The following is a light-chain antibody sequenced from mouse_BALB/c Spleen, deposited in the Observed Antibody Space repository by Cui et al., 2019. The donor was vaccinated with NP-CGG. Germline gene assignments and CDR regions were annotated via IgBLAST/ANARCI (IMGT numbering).Light chain of an antibody. V-gene: IGLV1*01. CDR3: ALWYSNHWV. CDR1: TGAVTTNNY. J-gene: IGLJ1*01. CDR2: GTN. Sequence: QAFVTQKSALTTSPGETVTLTCRSSTGAVTTNNYANWVQEKPDHLFTGLIGGTNNRTPGVPARFSGSLIGDKAALTITGAQTEDEAIYFCALWYSNHWVFGGGTKLTVL.